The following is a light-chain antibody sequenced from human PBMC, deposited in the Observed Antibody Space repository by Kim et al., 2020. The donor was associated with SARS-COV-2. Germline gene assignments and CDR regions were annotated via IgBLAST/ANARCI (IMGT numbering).Light chain of an antibody. J-gene: IGKJ1*01. CDR1: QDIKND. V-gene: IGKV1-6*01. CDR2: ATS. Sequence: AIQMTQSPPSLSAFVGDRVTITCRASQDIKNDLGWYQQKPGIAPKLLIYATSTLQSGVPSRFSGSGSGTDFTLTITTLQPEDSATYYCLQDDSYPLTFGQGTKVDIK. CDR3: LQDDSYPLT.